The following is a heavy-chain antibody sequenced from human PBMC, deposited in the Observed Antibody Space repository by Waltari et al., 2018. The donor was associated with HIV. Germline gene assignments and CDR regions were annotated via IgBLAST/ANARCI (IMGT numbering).Heavy chain of an antibody. CDR1: GFTFSSYW. Sequence: EVQLVESGGGSVQPGGSLRLSCAAPGFTFSSYWMHWVRQAPGKGLVWVSRVNVDGSSTSYADSVKGRFTISRDNAKNTVYLQMSSLRAEDTAVYYCARAGRDGKLPPDYWGQGTLVTVSS. V-gene: IGHV3-74*01. J-gene: IGHJ4*02. CDR3: ARAGRDGKLPPDY. CDR2: VNVDGSST. D-gene: IGHD1-26*01.